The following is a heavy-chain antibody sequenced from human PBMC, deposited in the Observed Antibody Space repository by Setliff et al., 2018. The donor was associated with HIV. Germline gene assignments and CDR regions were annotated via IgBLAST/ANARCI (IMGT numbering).Heavy chain of an antibody. CDR3: ARVKDPGYIMEYYYGMDV. D-gene: IGHD3-10*01. Sequence: SETLSLTCTVSGGSISRFYWSWIRQSPGRGLEWIGYILGSGTTNLNPSLWSRVTISVDTSKNQFSLKLDSVTAADTAIYYCARVKDPGYIMEYYYGMDVWGQGTTVTVSS. V-gene: IGHV4-59*01. J-gene: IGHJ6*02. CDR1: GGSISRFY. CDR2: ILGSGTT.